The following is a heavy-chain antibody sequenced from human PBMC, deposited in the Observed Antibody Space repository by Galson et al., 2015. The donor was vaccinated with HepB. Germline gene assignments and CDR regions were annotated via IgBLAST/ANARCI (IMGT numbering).Heavy chain of an antibody. Sequence: SLRLSCAASGFTFATYGMHWVRQAPGKGLEWVTYIRYDGSNKYYADSVKGRFTVSRDNSKNTLYLQMDSLRAEDTAVYYCGRKPGFCSGGSCVDYWGQGTLVTVSS. CDR3: GRKPGFCSGGSCVDY. V-gene: IGHV3-30*02. D-gene: IGHD2-15*01. CDR1: GFTFATYG. CDR2: IRYDGSNK. J-gene: IGHJ4*02.